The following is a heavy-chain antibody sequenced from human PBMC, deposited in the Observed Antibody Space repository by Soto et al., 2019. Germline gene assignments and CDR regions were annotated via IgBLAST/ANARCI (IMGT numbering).Heavy chain of an antibody. D-gene: IGHD6-13*01. CDR1: GGSISSSSYY. CDR3: AGQIGIAAAGTDYYYGMDV. V-gene: IGHV4-39*01. Sequence: QLQLQESGPGLVKPSETLSLTCTVSGGSISSSSYYWGWIRQPPGKGLEWIGSIYYSGSTYYNPSRKSRVTISVDTSKNQFSLKLSSVTDADTAVYYCAGQIGIAAAGTDYYYGMDVWGQGTTVTVYS. CDR2: IYYSGST. J-gene: IGHJ6*02.